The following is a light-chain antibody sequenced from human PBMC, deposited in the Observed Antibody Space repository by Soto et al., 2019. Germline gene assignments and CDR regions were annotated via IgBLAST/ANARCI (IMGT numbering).Light chain of an antibody. V-gene: IGKV1-39*01. Sequence: DAQMTQSPSSLSASVGDSVTITCRASQSIGTYLDWYQHKPGKAPKLLIYAASSLQRGFPSRFSGSGSGTDFTLTLRSLRPEDFATYYCQESHSTFGQGTKLEIK. CDR2: AAS. CDR1: QSIGTY. CDR3: QESHST. J-gene: IGKJ2*01.